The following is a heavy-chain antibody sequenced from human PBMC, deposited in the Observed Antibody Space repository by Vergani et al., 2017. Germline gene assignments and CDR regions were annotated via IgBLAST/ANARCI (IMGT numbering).Heavy chain of an antibody. V-gene: IGHV1-69*01. CDR1: GGTFSSYA. CDR3: ARRGIGYWTNGGCYTGFDY. Sequence: QVQLVQSGAEVKKPGSSVKVSCKASGGTFSSYAISWVRQAPGQGLEWMGGIIPIFGTANYAQKFQGRVTITADESTSTAYMELSSLRSEDTAVYYCARRGIGYWTNGGCYTGFDYWGQGTLVAVSS. CDR2: IIPIFGTA. J-gene: IGHJ4*02. D-gene: IGHD2-8*01.